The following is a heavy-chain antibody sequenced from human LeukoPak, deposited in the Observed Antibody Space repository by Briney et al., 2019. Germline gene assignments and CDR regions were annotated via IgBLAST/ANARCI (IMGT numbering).Heavy chain of an antibody. Sequence: ASVKVSCKASDYTFTSFGISWVRQATGLGLEWMGWVSVHTGDTNYAQKLQGRVTMTTDTSTSTAYMELRSLRSDDTAVYYCARSHFDYWGQGTLVTVSS. V-gene: IGHV1-18*01. J-gene: IGHJ4*02. CDR1: DYTFTSFG. CDR3: ARSHFDY. CDR2: VSVHTGDT.